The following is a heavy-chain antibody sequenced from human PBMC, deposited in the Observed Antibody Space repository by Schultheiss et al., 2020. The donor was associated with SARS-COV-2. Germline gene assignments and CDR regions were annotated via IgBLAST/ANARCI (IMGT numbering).Heavy chain of an antibody. J-gene: IGHJ5*02. V-gene: IGHV3-23*01. CDR3: AKVGGYQLLWEQQGWFDP. CDR2: ISGSGGST. D-gene: IGHD2-2*01. CDR1: GFTSSSYA. Sequence: GSLRLSCAASGFTSSSYAMSWVRQAPGKGLEWVSAISGSGGSTYYADSVKGRFTISRDNSKNTLYLQMNSLRAEDTAVYYCAKVGGYQLLWEQQGWFDPWGQGTLVTVSS.